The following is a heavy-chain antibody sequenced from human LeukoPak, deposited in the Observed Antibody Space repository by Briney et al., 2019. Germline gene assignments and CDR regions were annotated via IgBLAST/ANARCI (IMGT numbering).Heavy chain of an antibody. D-gene: IGHD3-3*01. CDR2: INPNSGGT. Sequence: ASVKVSCKASGYTFTGYYMHWVRQAPGQGLEWMGWINPNSGGTNYAQKFQGRVTMTRDTSISTAYMELSRLRSDDTAVYYCAGDLNFIRFTNWFDPWGQGTLVTVSS. J-gene: IGHJ5*02. CDR3: AGDLNFIRFTNWFDP. V-gene: IGHV1-2*02. CDR1: GYTFTGYY.